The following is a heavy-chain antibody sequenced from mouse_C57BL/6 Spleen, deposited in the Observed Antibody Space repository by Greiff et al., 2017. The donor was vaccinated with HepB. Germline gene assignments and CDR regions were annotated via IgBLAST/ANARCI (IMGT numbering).Heavy chain of an antibody. J-gene: IGHJ2*01. CDR2: IDPETGGT. CDR3: TRPHYYGSSYCY. V-gene: IGHV1-15*01. CDR1: GYTFTDYE. Sequence: VQLQQSGAELVRPGASVTLSCKASGYTFTDYEMHWVKQTPVHGLEWIGAIDPETGGTAYNQKFKGKAILTADKSSSTAYMELRSLTSEDSAVYYCTRPHYYGSSYCYWGQGTTLTVSS. D-gene: IGHD1-1*01.